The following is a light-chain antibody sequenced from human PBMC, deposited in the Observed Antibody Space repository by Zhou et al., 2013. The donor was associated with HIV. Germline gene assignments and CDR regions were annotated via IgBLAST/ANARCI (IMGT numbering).Light chain of an antibody. V-gene: IGKV2-28*01. Sequence: DIVMTQSPLALPVTPGEAAAISCRSSQSLLESDGRNYLDWYLQKPGQSPQLLIYWGSVRASGVPDRFSGSGSGTDFTLRISRVEAGDVGVYYCMQGIHPESTFGQGTKLEIK. CDR3: MQGIHPEST. J-gene: IGKJ2*01. CDR1: QSLLESDGRNY. CDR2: WGS.